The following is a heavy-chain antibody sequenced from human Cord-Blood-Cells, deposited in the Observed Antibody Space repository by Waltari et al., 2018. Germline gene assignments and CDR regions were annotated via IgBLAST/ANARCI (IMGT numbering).Heavy chain of an antibody. D-gene: IGHD6-13*01. V-gene: IGHV1-2*02. Sequence: QVQLVQSGAEVKKPRASVKVSCKASGYTFTGYYMHWVRQAPGQGLEWMGWINPNSGGTNYAQKFQDRVTMTRDTSISTAYMELSRLRSDDTAVYYCARNAGGSSWYYYYYGMDVWGQGTTVTVSS. CDR2: INPNSGGT. CDR3: ARNAGGSSWYYYYYGMDV. CDR1: GYTFTGYY. J-gene: IGHJ6*02.